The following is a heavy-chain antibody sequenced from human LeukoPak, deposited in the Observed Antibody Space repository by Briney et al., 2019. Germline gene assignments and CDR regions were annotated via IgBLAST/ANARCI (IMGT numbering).Heavy chain of an antibody. J-gene: IGHJ6*02. CDR2: IYSGGST. CDR1: GFTFSSSA. CDR3: ARERAYGYYYYYYGMDV. V-gene: IGHV3-53*01. D-gene: IGHD4-17*01. Sequence: GGSLRLSCAASGFTFSSSAMSWVRQAPGKGLEWVSVIYSGGSTYYADSVKGRFTISRDNSKNTLYLQMNSLRAEDTAVYYCARERAYGYYYYYYGMDVWGQGTTVTVSS.